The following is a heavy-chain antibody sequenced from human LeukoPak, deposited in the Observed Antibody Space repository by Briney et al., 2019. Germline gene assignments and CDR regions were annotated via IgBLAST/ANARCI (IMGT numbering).Heavy chain of an antibody. Sequence: ASVKVSCKASGYTFTSYGISWVRQAPGQGLEWMGWISAYNGNTNYAQKLQGRVTMTTDTSTSTAYMELSSLRSEDTAVYYCAAGSRESSSWHGYYYYGMDVWGQGTTVTVSS. CDR2: ISAYNGNT. CDR1: GYTFTSYG. J-gene: IGHJ6*02. D-gene: IGHD6-13*01. CDR3: AAGSRESSSWHGYYYYGMDV. V-gene: IGHV1-18*01.